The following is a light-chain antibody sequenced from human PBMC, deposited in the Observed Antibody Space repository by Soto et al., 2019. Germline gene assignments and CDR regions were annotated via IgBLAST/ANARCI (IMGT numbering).Light chain of an antibody. CDR1: QSISSW. Sequence: DIQITQSTSTLSASVGDRVTITCRASQSISSWLAWYQQKPGKAPKLLIYEASNLESGVPSRFSGSGSGTEFTLNISSLQTDDVATYYCQKSTNYPWTFGQGTKVDI. V-gene: IGKV1-5*03. CDR3: QKSTNYPWT. J-gene: IGKJ1*01. CDR2: EAS.